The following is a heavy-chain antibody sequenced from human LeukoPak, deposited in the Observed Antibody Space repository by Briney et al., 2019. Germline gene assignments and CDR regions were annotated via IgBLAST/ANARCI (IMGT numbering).Heavy chain of an antibody. CDR1: GGSISSYY. CDR2: IYYTGTT. J-gene: IGHJ3*01. V-gene: IGHV4-59*08. CDR3: ASGYFGDAFDV. Sequence: SETLSLTCTVSGGSISSYYWSWIRQPPGKGLEWIGYIYYTGTTNYNPSLKSRVTISVDISKNHFSLKLSSVTAADTAVYYCASGYFGDAFDVWGQGTMVTVSS. D-gene: IGHD3-9*01.